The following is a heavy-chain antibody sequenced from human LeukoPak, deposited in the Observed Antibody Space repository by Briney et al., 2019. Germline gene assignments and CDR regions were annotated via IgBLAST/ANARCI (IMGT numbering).Heavy chain of an antibody. V-gene: IGHV1-2*02. J-gene: IGHJ4*02. Sequence: ASVKVSCKASGYTFTGYYMHWVRQAPGQGLEWMGWINPNSGGTNYAQKFRGRVTMTRDTSISTAYMELSRLRSDDTAVYYCARFGEATNTFDYWGQGTLVTVSS. D-gene: IGHD3-10*01. CDR1: GYTFTGYY. CDR2: INPNSGGT. CDR3: ARFGEATNTFDY.